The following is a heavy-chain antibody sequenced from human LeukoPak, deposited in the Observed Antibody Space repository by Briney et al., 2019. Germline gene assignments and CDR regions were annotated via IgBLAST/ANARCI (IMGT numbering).Heavy chain of an antibody. Sequence: PSETLSLTCTVSGGSISTSNYYWGWIRQPPGKGLEWIGNIFYSGSTYYSPSLRSRVTISLDTSRNQFSLKLSSVTAADTAVYYCARVYCSSTSCYGVRQKNNWFDPRGQGTLVTVSS. CDR1: GGSISTSNYY. V-gene: IGHV4-39*07. CDR2: IFYSGST. CDR3: ARVYCSSTSCYGVRQKNNWFDP. D-gene: IGHD2-2*01. J-gene: IGHJ5*02.